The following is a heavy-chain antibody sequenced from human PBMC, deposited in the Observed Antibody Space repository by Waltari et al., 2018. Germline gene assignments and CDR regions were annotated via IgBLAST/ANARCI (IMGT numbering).Heavy chain of an antibody. CDR1: GYTFSHYC. Sequence: EVRLVQSGAEVKKPGESLTIACQASGYTFSHYCISWVRHLPGKGLEWMGKIDPADSETNYSPSFQGHVIISADKSSSTASLHWSSLKASDSATYCCARENYYDSSGFSVSWGQGTLVTVSS. J-gene: IGHJ5*02. D-gene: IGHD3-22*01. CDR2: IDPADSET. V-gene: IGHV5-10-1*03. CDR3: ARENYYDSSGFSVS.